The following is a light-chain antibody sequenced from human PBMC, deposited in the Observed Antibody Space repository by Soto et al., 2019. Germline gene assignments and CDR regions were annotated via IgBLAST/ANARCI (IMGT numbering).Light chain of an antibody. Sequence: ESVSTQSPCTLSLSTGERATLSCRASQSISSSYLAWYQQKPGQAPRLLIYGASSRATGIPDRFSGSGSGTDFTLTISRLEPEDFAVYYCQQYGSSGTFGQGTKVDI. J-gene: IGKJ1*01. V-gene: IGKV3-20*01. CDR3: QQYGSSGT. CDR2: GAS. CDR1: QSISSSY.